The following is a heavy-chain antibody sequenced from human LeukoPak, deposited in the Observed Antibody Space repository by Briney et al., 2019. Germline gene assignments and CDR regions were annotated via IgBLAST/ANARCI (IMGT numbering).Heavy chain of an antibody. J-gene: IGHJ4*02. CDR1: GGLISRIEYY. Sequence: PSETLSLTCAVSGGLISRIEYYWSWIRQSPVKGLEWLGHIYHTGTTLYSPHLNNRLTVSVDSSRNQFSLTLNSVTAADTAVYYCASVSVWELATHPGGSFDYWGRGILVTVSS. CDR2: IYHTGTT. D-gene: IGHD1-26*01. CDR3: ASVSVWELATHPGGSFDY. V-gene: IGHV4-30-4*01.